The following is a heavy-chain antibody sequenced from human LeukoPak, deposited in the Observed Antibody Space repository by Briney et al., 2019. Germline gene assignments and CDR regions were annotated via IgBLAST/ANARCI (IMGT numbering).Heavy chain of an antibody. D-gene: IGHD5-18*01. CDR2: ISGSGGST. J-gene: IGHJ4*02. CDR1: GFTFSSYA. V-gene: IGHV3-23*01. Sequence: GGSLRLSCAASGFTFSSYAMSWVRQAPGKGLEWVSAISGSGGSTYYADSVKGRFTISRDNSKNTLYLQMNSLRAEDTAVYYCAKEPPSPGEGIQLWWYDYWGQGTLVTVSS. CDR3: AKEPPSPGEGIQLWWYDY.